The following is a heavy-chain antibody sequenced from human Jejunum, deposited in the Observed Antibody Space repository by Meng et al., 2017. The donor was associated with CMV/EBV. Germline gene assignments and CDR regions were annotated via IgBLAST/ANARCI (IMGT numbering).Heavy chain of an antibody. Sequence: SGSSSTTSGMHWARHAPGQGLVWVSRMNGDGRSTNYADSVKARFTISRDNAMNTLYLQMNSLRVEDTAVYYCARGATGGSYRFDFWGHGTLVTVSS. CDR2: MNGDGRST. J-gene: IGHJ4*01. V-gene: IGHV3-74*01. CDR1: GSSSTTSG. CDR3: ARGATGGSYRFDF. D-gene: IGHD1-26*01.